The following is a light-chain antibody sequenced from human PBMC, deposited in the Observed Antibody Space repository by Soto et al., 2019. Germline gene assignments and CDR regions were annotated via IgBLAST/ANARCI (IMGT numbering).Light chain of an antibody. J-gene: IGLJ1*01. Sequence: VLTQPPSASGTPGQRVTISCSGSSSNIGSNTVNWYQQLPGTAPKLLIYSNNQRPSGVPDRFSGSKSGTSASLAISGLQSEDEADYYCAAWDDSLNGYVLGTGTKVTVL. CDR3: AAWDDSLNGYV. V-gene: IGLV1-44*01. CDR1: SSNIGSNT. CDR2: SNN.